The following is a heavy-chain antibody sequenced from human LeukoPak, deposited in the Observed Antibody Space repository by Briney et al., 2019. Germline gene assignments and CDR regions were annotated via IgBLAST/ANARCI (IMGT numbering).Heavy chain of an antibody. CDR1: GFTFSSYA. V-gene: IGHV3-23*01. D-gene: IGHD6-19*01. CDR3: AKETYSSGWYPYFDY. Sequence: GGSLRLSCVASGFTFSSYAMSWVRQAPGKGLEWVSGTSDSGGSTYYADSVKGRFTISRDNSKNTLFLQMNSLRAEDTAVYYCAKETYSSGWYPYFDYWGQGTLVTVSS. CDR2: TSDSGGST. J-gene: IGHJ4*02.